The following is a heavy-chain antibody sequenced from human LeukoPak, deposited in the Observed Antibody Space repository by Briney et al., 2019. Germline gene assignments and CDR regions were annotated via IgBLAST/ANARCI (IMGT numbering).Heavy chain of an antibody. CDR3: AREDGGNFDYFDY. Sequence: GGSLRLSCAASGITFSSYWMHWVRQAPGKGLVWVSRINSDGSSTSYADSVKGRFTISRDNAKNTLYLQMNSLRAEDTSVYYCAREDGGNFDYFDYWGQGTLVTVSS. J-gene: IGHJ4*02. D-gene: IGHD4-23*01. CDR2: INSDGSST. CDR1: GITFSSYW. V-gene: IGHV3-74*01.